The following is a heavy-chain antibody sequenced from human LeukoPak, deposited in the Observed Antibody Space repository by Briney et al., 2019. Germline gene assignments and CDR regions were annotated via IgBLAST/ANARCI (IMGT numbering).Heavy chain of an antibody. CDR1: GRSFSGYY. Sequence: PSETLSLTCAVYGRSFSGYYWSWIRQPPGKGLEWIGEINHSGSTNYNPSLKSRVTISVDTSKNQFSLKLSSVTAADTAVYYCARGGLRLRGYYFDYWGQGTLVTVSS. CDR2: INHSGST. J-gene: IGHJ4*02. V-gene: IGHV4-34*01. CDR3: ARGGLRLRGYYFDY. D-gene: IGHD5-12*01.